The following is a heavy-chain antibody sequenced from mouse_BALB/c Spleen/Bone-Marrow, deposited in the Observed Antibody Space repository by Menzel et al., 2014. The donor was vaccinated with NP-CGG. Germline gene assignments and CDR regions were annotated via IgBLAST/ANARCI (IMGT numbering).Heavy chain of an antibody. CDR2: IRNKANGYTT. Sequence: EVKLVESGGGLVQPGGSLRLSCATSGFTFTDYYMSWVRQPPGKALEWLGFIRNKANGYTTEYSASVKGRFTISRDNSQSIFYLQMNTLRAEDSATYYCARDDYRYDGWYFDDWGAGTTVTVSS. CDR3: ARDDYRYDGWYFDD. CDR1: GFTFTDYY. V-gene: IGHV7-3*02. J-gene: IGHJ1*01. D-gene: IGHD2-14*01.